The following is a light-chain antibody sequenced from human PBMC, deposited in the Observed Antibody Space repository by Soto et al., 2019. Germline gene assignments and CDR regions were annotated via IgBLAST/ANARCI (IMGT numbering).Light chain of an antibody. Sequence: EIVLTQSPGTLSLSPGERATLSCRASQSVSGSYLAWYQQKPGQAPRLLIYGASSRATGIPDRFSGSGSGTDFTLTISRLEPEDFGVYYCQQYGSSPGFTFGPGTKVDIK. CDR1: QSVSGSY. CDR2: GAS. V-gene: IGKV3-20*01. CDR3: QQYGSSPGFT. J-gene: IGKJ3*01.